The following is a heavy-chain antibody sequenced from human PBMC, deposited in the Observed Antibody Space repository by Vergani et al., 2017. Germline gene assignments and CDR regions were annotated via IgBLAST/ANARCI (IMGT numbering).Heavy chain of an antibody. V-gene: IGHV4-34*01. Sequence: QVQLQQWGGGLLKPSETLSLTCVVNGGSFPSYHLTWIRQSPGEGLEWVGDIDHTGRPDYNLSLKSRLTMSVDKSRNQFALTLNSVTATDTAIYFCARVNTETNGHLYYYYYMDVWGQGTAVTVS. CDR2: IDHTGRP. CDR3: ARVNTETNGHLYYYYYMDV. D-gene: IGHD4-11*01. CDR1: GGSFPSYH. J-gene: IGHJ6*03.